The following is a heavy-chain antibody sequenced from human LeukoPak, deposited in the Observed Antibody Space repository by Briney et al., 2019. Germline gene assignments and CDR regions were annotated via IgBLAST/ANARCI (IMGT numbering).Heavy chain of an antibody. CDR1: GFTFSSYG. Sequence: GGSLRLSCAASGFTFSSYGMRWVRQAPGKGLEWVAVIWYDGSNKYYADSVKGRFTISRDNSKNTLYLQMNSLRAEDTAVYYCARDRVGDYEGFFDYWGQGTLVTVSS. V-gene: IGHV3-33*01. CDR2: IWYDGSNK. CDR3: ARDRVGDYEGFFDY. D-gene: IGHD4-17*01. J-gene: IGHJ4*02.